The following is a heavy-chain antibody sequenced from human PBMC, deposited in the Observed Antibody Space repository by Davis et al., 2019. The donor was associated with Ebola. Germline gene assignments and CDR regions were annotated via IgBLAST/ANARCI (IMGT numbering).Heavy chain of an antibody. Sequence: GGSLRLSCAASGFTFSSYAMSWVRQAPGKGLEWVSVIYSGGSTYYADSVKGRFTISRDNSKNTLYLQMSSLRAEDTAVYYCVKGPYWGQGTLVTVSS. CDR1: GFTFSSYA. J-gene: IGHJ4*02. CDR3: VKGPY. CDR2: IYSGGST. V-gene: IGHV3-66*01.